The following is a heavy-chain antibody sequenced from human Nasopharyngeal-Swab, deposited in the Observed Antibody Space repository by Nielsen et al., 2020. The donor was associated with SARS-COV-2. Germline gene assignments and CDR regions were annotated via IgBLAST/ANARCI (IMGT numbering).Heavy chain of an antibody. J-gene: IGHJ4*02. V-gene: IGHV4-4*02. CDR3: ARAVRLYYYGSGSFHD. CDR1: GGSLISNYW. Sequence: SETLSLTSAVSGGSLISNYWWPWVRQSPGKGLEWIGEINHHGNINYNPSLKSRVTISVDQSKNHFSLTLDSVTGADMAVYYCARAVRLYYYGSGSFHDWGQGALVTVSS. D-gene: IGHD3-10*01. CDR2: INHHGNI.